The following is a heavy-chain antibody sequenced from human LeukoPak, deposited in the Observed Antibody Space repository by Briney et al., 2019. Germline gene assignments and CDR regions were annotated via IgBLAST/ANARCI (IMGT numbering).Heavy chain of an antibody. J-gene: IGHJ3*01. V-gene: IGHV3-23*01. Sequence: GGSLRLSCAASGFTFSSYGMSWVRQAPGKGLEWVSAISGSGGSTYYADSVKGRFTISRDNAKNSLYLQMNSLRAEDTAVYYCARVYSMVNQFWGQGTMVTVSS. CDR2: ISGSGGST. D-gene: IGHD5-18*01. CDR1: GFTFSSYG. CDR3: ARVYSMVNQF.